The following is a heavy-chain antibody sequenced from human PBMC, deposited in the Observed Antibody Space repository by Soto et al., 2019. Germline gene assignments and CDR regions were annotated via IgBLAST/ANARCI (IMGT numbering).Heavy chain of an antibody. J-gene: IGHJ4*02. CDR1: GFTFSSYE. CDR3: ARGDYDYVWGSYRQFDY. CDR2: ISSSGSTI. Sequence: ESGGGLVQPGGSLRLSCAASGFTFSSYEMNWVRQAPGKGLEWVSYISSSGSTIYYADSVKGRFTISRDNAKNSLYLQMNSLRAEDTAVYYCARGDYDYVWGSYRQFDYWGQGTLVTVSS. V-gene: IGHV3-48*03. D-gene: IGHD3-16*02.